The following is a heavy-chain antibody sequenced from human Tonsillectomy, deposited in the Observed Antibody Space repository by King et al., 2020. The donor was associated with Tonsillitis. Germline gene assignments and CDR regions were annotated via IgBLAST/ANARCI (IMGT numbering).Heavy chain of an antibody. CDR1: GFTFIDNW. CDR3: VRDANSSPSAFDY. D-gene: IGHD6-13*01. J-gene: IGHJ4*02. CDR2: IKQDGSKK. Sequence: QLVQSGGGLVQPGGSLRLSCAASGFTFIDNWMSWVRQAPGKGLEWVADIKQDGSKKYYVDSVKGRFTISRDNAKNSLYLQMNSLRAEDTAVYYCVRDANSSPSAFDYWGQGTLVTVSS. V-gene: IGHV3-7*03.